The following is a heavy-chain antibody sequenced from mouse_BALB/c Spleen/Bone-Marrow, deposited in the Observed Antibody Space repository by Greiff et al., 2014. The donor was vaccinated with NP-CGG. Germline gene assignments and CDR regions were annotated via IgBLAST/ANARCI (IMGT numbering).Heavy chain of an antibody. CDR2: IRSGSSTI. V-gene: IGHV5-17*02. D-gene: IGHD1-2*01. CDR3: ARSLLRLSYAMDY. CDR1: GSPFSAFE. Sequence: VQLQQSGGGLVQPGGSGKLSWPASGSPFSAFEMHWVVRLQGRGLGGVEYIRSGSSTIYYADTVKGRFTISRDNPKNTLFLQMTSLRSEDTAMYYCARSLLRLSYAMDYWGQGTSVTVSS. J-gene: IGHJ4*01.